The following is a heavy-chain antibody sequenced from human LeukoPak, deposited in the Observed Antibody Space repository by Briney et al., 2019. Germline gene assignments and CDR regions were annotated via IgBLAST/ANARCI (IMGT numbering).Heavy chain of an antibody. CDR2: ISSSSSYI. CDR3: ARGGVVVITTYYFDY. Sequence: PGGSLSLSCAASGFTYHSFNTLWVRQAPGKGLEWVSSISSSSSYIYYADSVKGRFTISRDNAKNSLYLQMNSLRAEDTAVYYCARGGVVVITTYYFDYWGQGTLVTVSS. D-gene: IGHD3-22*01. CDR1: GFTYHSFN. J-gene: IGHJ4*02. V-gene: IGHV3-21*01.